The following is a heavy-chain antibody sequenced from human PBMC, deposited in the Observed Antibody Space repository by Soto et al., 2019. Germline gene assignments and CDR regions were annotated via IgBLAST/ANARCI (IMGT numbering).Heavy chain of an antibody. D-gene: IGHD3-3*01. J-gene: IGHJ5*02. CDR3: ARVRIFGVPGWFDP. Sequence: GGSLRLSCAASGFTFSKYEMNWVRQAPGKGLEWVSYISSSGTTIYYADSVKGRFTISRDNAKNSLYLQMNSLRAEDTAVYYCARVRIFGVPGWFDPWGQGTLVTVSS. CDR1: GFTFSKYE. CDR2: ISSSGTTI. V-gene: IGHV3-48*03.